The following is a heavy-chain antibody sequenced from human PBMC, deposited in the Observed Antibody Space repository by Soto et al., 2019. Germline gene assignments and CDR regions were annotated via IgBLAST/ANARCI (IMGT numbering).Heavy chain of an antibody. Sequence: GGSLRLSCAASGFTFSSYGMHWVRQAPGKGLEWVAVISYDGSNKYYADSVKGRFTISRDNSKNTLYLQMNSLRAEDTAVYYCAKTPLTPDIAVAADFDYWGQGTLVTVSS. J-gene: IGHJ4*02. CDR1: GFTFSSYG. CDR2: ISYDGSNK. V-gene: IGHV3-30*18. D-gene: IGHD6-19*01. CDR3: AKTPLTPDIAVAADFDY.